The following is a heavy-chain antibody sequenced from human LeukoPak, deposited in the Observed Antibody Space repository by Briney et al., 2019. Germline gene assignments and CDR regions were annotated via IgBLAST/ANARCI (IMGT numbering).Heavy chain of an antibody. V-gene: IGHV3-30-3*01. CDR2: ISYNGSNK. D-gene: IGHD3-22*01. CDR1: GFTFSSYA. Sequence: GGSLRLSCAASGFTFSSYAMHWVRQAPGKGLEWVAVISYNGSNKYYADSVKGRFTISKDNSKNTLYLQMNSLRAEDTAVYYCARDRTMSAPTFDYWGQGTLVTVSS. CDR3: ARDRTMSAPTFDY. J-gene: IGHJ4*02.